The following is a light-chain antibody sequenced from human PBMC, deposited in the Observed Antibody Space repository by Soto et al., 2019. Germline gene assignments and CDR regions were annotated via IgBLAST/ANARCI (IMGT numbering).Light chain of an antibody. J-gene: IGKJ3*01. Sequence: EIVLTQSPGTLSLSPGERATLSCRASQSVASSHLAWYRQKPGQTPRILIYDASSRATGIPDRISGSGSRTDFTLTSSRLEPEDFAVDYCQKYGSAPFTFGPGNKVDIK. CDR1: QSVASSH. V-gene: IGKV3-20*01. CDR3: QKYGSAPFT. CDR2: DAS.